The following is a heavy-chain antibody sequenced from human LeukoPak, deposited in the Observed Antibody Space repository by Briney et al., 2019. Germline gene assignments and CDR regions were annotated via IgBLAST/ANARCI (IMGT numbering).Heavy chain of an antibody. CDR2: INTDGSGT. Sequence: GGSLRLSCAASGFTFRTYWMHWVRQAPGKGLLWVSRINTDGSGTIYADSVKGRFTISRDNANNTLYLQMNSLRAEDTALYYCARAKPGGNWFDPWGQGTLVTVSS. D-gene: IGHD3-16*01. V-gene: IGHV3-74*01. CDR3: ARAKPGGNWFDP. CDR1: GFTFRTYW. J-gene: IGHJ5*02.